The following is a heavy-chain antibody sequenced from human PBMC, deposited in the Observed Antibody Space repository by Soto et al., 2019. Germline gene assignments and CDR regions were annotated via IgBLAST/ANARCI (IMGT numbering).Heavy chain of an antibody. J-gene: IGHJ6*02. CDR3: ARRYYDFWSGYSAYSYYYGMDV. V-gene: IGHV1-18*04. D-gene: IGHD3-3*01. CDR1: GYTFTSYG. Sequence: GASVKVSCKASGYTFTSYGISWVRQAPGQGLEWMGWISAYNGNTNYAQKLQGRVTMTPDTSTSTAYMELRSLRSDDTAVYYCARRYYDFWSGYSAYSYYYGMDVWGQGTTVTVSS. CDR2: ISAYNGNT.